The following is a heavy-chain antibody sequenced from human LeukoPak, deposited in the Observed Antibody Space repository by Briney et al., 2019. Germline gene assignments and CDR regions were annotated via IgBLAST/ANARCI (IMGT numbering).Heavy chain of an antibody. D-gene: IGHD2-2*02. CDR3: ARDPHCSSTSCYTRGDDWFDP. V-gene: IGHV1-8*03. CDR1: GYTFTSYD. CDR2: MNPNSGNT. J-gene: IGHJ5*02. Sequence: ASVKVSCKASGYTFTSYDINWVRQATGQGLEWMGWMNPNSGNTGYAQKFQGRVTITRNTSISTAYMELSSLRSKDTAVYYCARDPHCSSTSCYTRGDDWFDPWGQGTLVTVSS.